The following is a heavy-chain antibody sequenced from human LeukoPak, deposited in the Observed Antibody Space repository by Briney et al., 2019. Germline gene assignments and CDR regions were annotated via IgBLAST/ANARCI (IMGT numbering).Heavy chain of an antibody. Sequence: GASVKVSCKASGYTFTGYYMHWVRQAPGQGLEWMGWINPNSGGTNYAQKFQGRVTMTRDTSISTAYMGLSRLRSDDTAVYYCARDGEQWLVKDDSRGGYYYYGMDVWGQGTTVTVSS. CDR2: INPNSGGT. J-gene: IGHJ6*02. CDR3: ARDGEQWLVKDDSRGGYYYYGMDV. V-gene: IGHV1-2*02. D-gene: IGHD6-19*01. CDR1: GYTFTGYY.